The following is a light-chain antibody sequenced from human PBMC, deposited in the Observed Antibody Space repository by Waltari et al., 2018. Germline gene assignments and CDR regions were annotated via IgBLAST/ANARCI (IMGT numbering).Light chain of an antibody. Sequence: QVVLTQSPSASASLGASVKLTCTLSSVPSNHAIACHPQQPEKGPRYLMTVYSDGSHNKGDGIPDRFSGSSSGAERYRIISSLQSEDEADYYCQTWGTGTVVFGGGTKLTVL. CDR3: QTWGTGTVV. J-gene: IGLJ2*01. CDR1: SVPSNHA. CDR2: VYSDGSH. V-gene: IGLV4-69*01.